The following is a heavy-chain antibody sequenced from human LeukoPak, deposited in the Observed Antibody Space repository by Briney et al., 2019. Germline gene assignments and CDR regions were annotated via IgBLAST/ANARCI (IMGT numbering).Heavy chain of an antibody. V-gene: IGHV1-69*13. Sequence: SVKVSCKASGGTFSSYAISWVRQAPGQGLEWMGGIIPIFGTANYAQKFQGRATITADESTSTAYMELSSLRSEDTAVYYCARYPIAAAGTFRHRAFDYWGQGTLVTVSS. CDR3: ARYPIAAAGTFRHRAFDY. J-gene: IGHJ4*02. CDR2: IIPIFGTA. CDR1: GGTFSSYA. D-gene: IGHD6-13*01.